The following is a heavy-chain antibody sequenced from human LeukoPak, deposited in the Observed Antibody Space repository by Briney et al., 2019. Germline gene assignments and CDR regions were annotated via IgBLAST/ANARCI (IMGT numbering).Heavy chain of an antibody. CDR1: GFSFSTYA. CDR3: AKGLVLHYNYFDN. D-gene: IGHD5-24*01. J-gene: IGHJ4*02. Sequence: PGDSLRLSCVASGFSFSTYAMNWVRQVPGKGLEWVSTIGGSDDSTSYADSVKGRLTISSDFSKNTLYLQMNSLRAEDTAVYFCAKGLVLHYNYFDNWGQGTLVTVSS. V-gene: IGHV3-23*01. CDR2: IGGSDDST.